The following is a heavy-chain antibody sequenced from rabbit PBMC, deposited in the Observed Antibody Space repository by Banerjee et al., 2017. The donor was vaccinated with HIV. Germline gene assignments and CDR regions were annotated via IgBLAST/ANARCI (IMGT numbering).Heavy chain of an antibody. J-gene: IGHJ4*01. CDR1: GFSFSSSYY. V-gene: IGHV1S40*01. CDR2: IDAGSSGST. Sequence: QSLEESGGDLVKPGASLTLTCTASGFSFSSSYYMCWVRQAPGKGLEWIACIDAGSSGSTYYASWAKGRFTISKTSSTTVTLQMTSLTAADTATYFCARGGSGWGVLFNLWGQGTL. CDR3: ARGGSGWGVLFNL. D-gene: IGHD4-1*01.